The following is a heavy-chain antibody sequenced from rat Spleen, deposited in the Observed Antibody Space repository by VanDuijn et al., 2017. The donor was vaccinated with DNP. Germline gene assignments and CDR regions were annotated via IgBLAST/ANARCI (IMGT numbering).Heavy chain of an antibody. J-gene: IGHJ2*01. V-gene: IGHV5-7*01. CDR1: GFTLSDHN. CDR2: ISHDGTET. CDR3: ASRPPPTRGPFDY. Sequence: EVQLVESGGGLVQPGRSLKLSCEASGFTLSDHNMAWVRQAPKKGLEWVAIISHDGTETYYRDSVKGRFTISRDNAKSTLYLQMDSLRSEDTATYYCASRPPPTRGPFDYWGQGVTVTVSS. D-gene: IGHD1-4*01.